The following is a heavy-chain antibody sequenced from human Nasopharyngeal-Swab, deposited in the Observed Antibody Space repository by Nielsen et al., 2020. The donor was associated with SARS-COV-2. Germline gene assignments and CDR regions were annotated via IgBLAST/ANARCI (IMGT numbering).Heavy chain of an antibody. D-gene: IGHD6-13*01. V-gene: IGHV3-74*01. CDR2: INSDGSST. CDR1: GFTFSSYW. J-gene: IGHJ4*02. Sequence: GGSLRLSCAASGFTFSSYWMHWVRQAPGKGLVWVSRINSDGSSTSYADSVKGRFTISRDNAKNTLYLQMNSLRAEDTAVYYWARGGSYSSSWYPTYWGQGTLVTVSS. CDR3: ARGGSYSSSWYPTY.